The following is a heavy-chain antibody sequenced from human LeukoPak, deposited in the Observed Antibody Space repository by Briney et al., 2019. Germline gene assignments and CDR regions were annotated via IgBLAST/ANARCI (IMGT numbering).Heavy chain of an antibody. J-gene: IGHJ4*02. CDR1: GFMFDDYG. D-gene: IGHD6-19*01. Sequence: GGSLRLSCAASGFMFDDYGMSWVRQAPGKGLEWVSFISSSSAIYYADSVKGRFTISRDNAKSSLYLQMNSLRDEDTAVYYCARGAVTGTQPIDYWGQGTLVTVSS. CDR2: ISSSSAI. V-gene: IGHV3-69-1*01. CDR3: ARGAVTGTQPIDY.